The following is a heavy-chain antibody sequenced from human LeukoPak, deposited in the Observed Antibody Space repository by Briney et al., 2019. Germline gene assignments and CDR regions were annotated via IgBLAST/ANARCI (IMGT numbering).Heavy chain of an antibody. CDR1: GLSLRTRGMC. Sequence: SGPALVKPTQTLTLTCTFSGLSLRTRGMCVSWIRQPPGKALEWLARIDWDDDKHYSTSLKTRLNISKDTSKNQVVLTMPNMDPVDTATYFCARSYYHYGMDVWGQGTTVTVSS. V-gene: IGHV2-70*11. J-gene: IGHJ6*02. CDR3: ARSYYHYGMDV. CDR2: IDWDDDK.